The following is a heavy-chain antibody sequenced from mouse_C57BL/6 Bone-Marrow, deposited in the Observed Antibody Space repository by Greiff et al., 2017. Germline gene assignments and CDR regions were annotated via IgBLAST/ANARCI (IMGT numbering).Heavy chain of an antibody. D-gene: IGHD1-1*01. Sequence: VKLQESGPELVKPGASVKISCKASGYAFSSSWMNWVKQRPGKGLEWIGRIYPGDGDTNYNGKFKGKATLTADKSSSTAYMQLSSLTSEDSAVYFCAYYYGSSHWYFDVWGTGTTVTVSS. CDR3: AYYYGSSHWYFDV. V-gene: IGHV1-82*01. J-gene: IGHJ1*03. CDR1: GYAFSSSW. CDR2: IYPGDGDT.